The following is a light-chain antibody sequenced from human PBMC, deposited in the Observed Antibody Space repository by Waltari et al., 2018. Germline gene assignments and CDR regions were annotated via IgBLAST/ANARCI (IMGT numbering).Light chain of an antibody. Sequence: QSALTQPRSVSGSPGPSVTFYCTGTSRNVGGYNYVTWYQQHPGKAPKPMIYDVSKRPSGVPDRFSGSKSGNTASLTSSGLQAEDEADYYCCSYAGSYSVFGGGTKLTVL. J-gene: IGLJ3*02. CDR3: CSYAGSYSV. V-gene: IGLV2-11*01. CDR2: DVS. CDR1: SRNVGGYNY.